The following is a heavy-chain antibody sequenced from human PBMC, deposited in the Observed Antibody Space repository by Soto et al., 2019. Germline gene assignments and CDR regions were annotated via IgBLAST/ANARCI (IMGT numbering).Heavy chain of an antibody. CDR2: ISPNSGAS. D-gene: IGHD5-12*01. J-gene: IGHJ4*02. CDR3: ARWRDAVATRDS. CDR1: GYSFIGYY. V-gene: IGHV1-2*02. Sequence: QVQLVQSGAEVKKPGASVKVSCRTSGYSFIGYYIHWVRQAPGQGLEWVGWISPNSGASKYADNFQGRVTMTRDRSTSTVYMELTGLISDDTAVYYCARWRDAVATRDSWGQGTLVTVSS.